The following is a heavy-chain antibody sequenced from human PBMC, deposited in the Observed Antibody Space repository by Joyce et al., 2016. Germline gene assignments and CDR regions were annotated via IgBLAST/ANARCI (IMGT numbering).Heavy chain of an antibody. CDR3: ARGEFAPDY. J-gene: IGHJ4*02. CDR2: FYASGIN. V-gene: IGHV4-4*07. Sequence: QVQLQESGPGLVKASETLSINCSVSGRDSISNYYWSWIRQPAGKGLEWIGRFYASGINNYNPSLESRVTMSLDTSKNHFSLNLNSVTAADTAVYFCARGEFAPDYWGQGTLVTVSS. CDR1: GRDSISNYY.